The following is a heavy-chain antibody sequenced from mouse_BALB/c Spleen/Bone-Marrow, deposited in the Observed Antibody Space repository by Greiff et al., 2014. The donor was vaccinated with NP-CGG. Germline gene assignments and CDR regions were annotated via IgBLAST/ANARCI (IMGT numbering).Heavy chain of an antibody. CDR3: ARGYDYSSWFAY. CDR2: INVNGDTT. V-gene: IGHV5-6-3*01. CDR1: GFTFSNYG. Sequence: ESGGGLVQPGGSLKLSCAASGFTFSNYGMSWVRQTPDKRLEMIATINVNGDTTYHPDSVKGRFTISRDNVKNTLYLQMSSLKSEDTAMYYCARGYDYSSWFAYWGQGTLVTVSA. D-gene: IGHD2-4*01. J-gene: IGHJ3*01.